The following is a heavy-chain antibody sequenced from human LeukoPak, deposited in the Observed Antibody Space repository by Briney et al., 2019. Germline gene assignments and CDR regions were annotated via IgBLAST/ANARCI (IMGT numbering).Heavy chain of an antibody. D-gene: IGHD2-15*01. CDR2: IYYSGST. J-gene: IGHJ6*02. V-gene: IGHV4-59*08. Sequence: SETLSLTCTVSGGSISSYYWGWIRLPPGERLEWIGYIYYSGSTNYNPSLKSRVTISVDTSKNQFSLKLSSVTAADTAVYYCARHGGDCSGGSCYSDYYYGMDVWGQGTTVTVSS. CDR3: ARHGGDCSGGSCYSDYYYGMDV. CDR1: GGSISSYY.